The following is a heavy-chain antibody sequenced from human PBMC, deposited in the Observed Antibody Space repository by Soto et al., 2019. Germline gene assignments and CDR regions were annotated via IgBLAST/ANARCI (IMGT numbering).Heavy chain of an antibody. J-gene: IGHJ6*02. D-gene: IGHD1-26*01. CDR2: IYPGDSDT. CDR1: GYNFTNYW. Sequence: DSLKISCKGSGYNFTNYWIGWVRQMPGKGLEWMGIIYPGDSDTRYSPSFQGQVTISADKSISAAYLQWSSLKASDTAMYYCATQEGAQVLFYDCMDVLGQGTSVTVSS. CDR3: ATQEGAQVLFYDCMDV. V-gene: IGHV5-51*01.